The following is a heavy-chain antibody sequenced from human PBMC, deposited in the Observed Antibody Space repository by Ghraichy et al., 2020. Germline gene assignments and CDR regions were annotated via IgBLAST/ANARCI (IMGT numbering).Heavy chain of an antibody. Sequence: GGSLRLSCAASGFTFSSYSMNWVRQAPGKGLELVSSISSSSSYIYYADSVKGRFTISRDNAKNSLYLQMNSLRAEDTAVYYCARPEVGATINYGMDVWGQGTTVTVSS. J-gene: IGHJ6*02. D-gene: IGHD5-12*01. V-gene: IGHV3-21*01. CDR2: ISSSSSYI. CDR1: GFTFSSYS. CDR3: ARPEVGATINYGMDV.